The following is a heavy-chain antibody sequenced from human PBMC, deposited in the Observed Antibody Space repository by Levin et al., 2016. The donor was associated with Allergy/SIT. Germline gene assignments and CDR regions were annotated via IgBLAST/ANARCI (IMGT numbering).Heavy chain of an antibody. J-gene: IGHJ4*02. V-gene: IGHV3-33*01. D-gene: IGHD1-26*01. CDR3: ARGGSGSYSYYFDY. CDR2: IWYDGSNK. Sequence: WIRQPPGKGLEWVAVIWYDGSNKYYADSVKGRFTISRDNSKNTLYLQMNSLRAEDTAVYYCARGGSGSYSYYFDYWGQGTLVTVSS.